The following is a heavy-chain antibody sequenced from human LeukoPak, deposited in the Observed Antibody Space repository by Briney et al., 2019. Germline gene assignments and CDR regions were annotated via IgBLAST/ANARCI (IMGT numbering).Heavy chain of an antibody. CDR1: GFTFSSYS. CDR3: AEYRYDSSAGRNFDY. V-gene: IGHV3-23*01. Sequence: GWSLRLSCAASGFTFSSYSMTWVRQAPGKGLEWVSVISSSGTVTYYADSVRGRFTISRDNSKNTLYPQMNSLRAEDTAVYYCAEYRYDSSAGRNFDYWGQGTLVTVSS. D-gene: IGHD3-22*01. CDR2: ISSSGTVT. J-gene: IGHJ4*02.